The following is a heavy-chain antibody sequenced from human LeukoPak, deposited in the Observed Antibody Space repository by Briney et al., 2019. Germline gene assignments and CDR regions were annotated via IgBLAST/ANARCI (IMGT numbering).Heavy chain of an antibody. D-gene: IGHD2-21*02. CDR1: GFTFSSYA. CDR3: AKTGYCGGDCYFDY. V-gene: IGHV3-23*01. Sequence: HPGGSLRLSCAASGFTFSSYAMSWVRQAPGKGLEWVSAISGSGGSTYYADSVKGRFTISRDNSKNTLYLQMNRLRAEDTAVYYCAKTGYCGGDCYFDYWGQGALVTVSS. J-gene: IGHJ4*02. CDR2: ISGSGGST.